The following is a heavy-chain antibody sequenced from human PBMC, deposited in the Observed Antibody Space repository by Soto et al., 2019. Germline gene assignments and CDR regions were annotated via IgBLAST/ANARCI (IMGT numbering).Heavy chain of an antibody. V-gene: IGHV5-51*01. Sequence: EVQLVQSGAEVIKPGESLRISCRGSGYTFTRHWIAWVRQMPGKGLECMGIIYPGDSDTKYSPSSQGQVTISADKSINTAYPEWSSLKASDSAMNYCARVPIRADWYFDLWGRGTLVTLSS. CDR2: IYPGDSDT. J-gene: IGHJ2*01. D-gene: IGHD4-17*01. CDR3: ARVPIRADWYFDL. CDR1: GYTFTRHW.